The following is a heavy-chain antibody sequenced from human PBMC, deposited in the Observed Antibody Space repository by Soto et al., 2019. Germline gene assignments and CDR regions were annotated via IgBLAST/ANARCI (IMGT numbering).Heavy chain of an antibody. CDR3: ARGRYGDY. Sequence: QVHLVQSGAEVKKPGASVKVSCQGSGYAFTTYGITWVRQAPGQGLEWMGWISAHNGNTNYAQKLQGRVSVTRDTSTSTAYMELRGLRYDDTAGYYGARGRYGDYWGQGALVTVSS. CDR2: ISAHNGNT. CDR1: GYAFTTYG. D-gene: IGHD1-1*01. V-gene: IGHV1-18*01. J-gene: IGHJ4*02.